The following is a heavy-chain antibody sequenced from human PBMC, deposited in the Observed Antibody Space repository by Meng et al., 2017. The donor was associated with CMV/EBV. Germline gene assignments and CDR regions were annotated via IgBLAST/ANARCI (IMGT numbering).Heavy chain of an antibody. CDR3: ARGQYYYDSSGYFY. J-gene: IGHJ4*02. D-gene: IGHD3-22*01. Sequence: ASVKVSCKASGYPFTAYYMHWVRQAPGQGLEWMGWINPDSGATNLARNLQGRVTMTRDTSISTAYMELSGLTFDDTAVYYCARGQYYYDSSGYFYWGQGTLVTVSS. CDR1: GYPFTAYY. CDR2: INPDSGAT. V-gene: IGHV1-2*02.